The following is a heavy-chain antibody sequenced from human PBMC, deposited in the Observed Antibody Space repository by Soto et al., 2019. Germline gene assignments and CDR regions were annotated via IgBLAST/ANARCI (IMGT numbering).Heavy chain of an antibody. J-gene: IGHJ4*02. D-gene: IGHD1-1*01. CDR2: IDYSGRT. Sequence: QVHLQESGPGLVKPSETLSLTCSVSGGSISSSFWSWVRQPPGKGLEWLGHIDYSGRTNYNPSLKSPVTISLDTSKNQFFVRLNSVTAADTAVYYCARVTATGDLRLDYWGQGTLVTVSS. V-gene: IGHV4-59*01. CDR3: ARVTATGDLRLDY. CDR1: GGSISSSF.